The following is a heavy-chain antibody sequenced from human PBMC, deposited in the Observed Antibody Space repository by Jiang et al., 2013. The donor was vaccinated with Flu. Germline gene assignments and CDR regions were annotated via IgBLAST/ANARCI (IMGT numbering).Heavy chain of an antibody. CDR2: INPSGGST. CDR1: GYTFTSYY. D-gene: IGHD2-15*01. Sequence: GAEVKKPGASVKVSCKASGYTFTSYYMHWVRQAPGQGLEWMGIINPSGGSTSYAQKFQGRVTMTRDTSTSTVYMELSSLRSEDTAVYYCASQECSGGSCSPFDYWGQGTLVTVSS. J-gene: IGHJ4*02. V-gene: IGHV1-46*01. CDR3: ASQECSGGSCSPFDY.